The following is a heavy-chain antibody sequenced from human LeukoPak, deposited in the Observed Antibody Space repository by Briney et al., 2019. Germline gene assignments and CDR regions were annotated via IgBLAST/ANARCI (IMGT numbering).Heavy chain of an antibody. Sequence: ASVKVSCKVSGYTLTELSMHWVRQAPGKGLEWMGGFDPEDGETIYAQKFQGRITMTRDTSISTAYLELSSLRSEDTAVYYCSRGRSYYDSSGREDYWGQGTLVTVSS. D-gene: IGHD3-22*01. CDR1: GYTLTELS. CDR3: SRGRSYYDSSGREDY. V-gene: IGHV1-24*01. CDR2: FDPEDGET. J-gene: IGHJ4*02.